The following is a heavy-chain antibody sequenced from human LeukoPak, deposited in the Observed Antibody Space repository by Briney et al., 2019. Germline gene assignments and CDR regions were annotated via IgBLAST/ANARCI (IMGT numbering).Heavy chain of an antibody. J-gene: IGHJ4*02. CDR1: GGYISADY. CDR3: ARRVPSGFVDS. Sequence: PSETLSLTCAVSGGYISADYWIWIRQPPGTGLEWIGYISYSGNTNYNPSLKSRVTIPQDTSKNQFSLRLSSVTAAHTAMYYCARRVPSGFVDSWGQGTLVTVSS. V-gene: IGHV4-59*08. CDR2: ISYSGNT. D-gene: IGHD5-12*01.